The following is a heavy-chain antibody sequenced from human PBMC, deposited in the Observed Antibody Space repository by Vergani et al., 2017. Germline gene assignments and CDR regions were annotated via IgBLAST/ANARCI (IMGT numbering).Heavy chain of an antibody. J-gene: IGHJ6*03. CDR1: GGSFTSYH. CDR3: ARVNTETTGHLYYYYYMDV. V-gene: IGHV4-34*01. D-gene: IGHD4-11*01. CDR2: IDHTGRP. Sequence: QVQLQQWGGGLLKPSETLSLTCVVNGGSFTSYHWTWIRQSPGEGLEWVGDIDHTGRPDYNPSLKSRLTMSVDKSRNRFSLTLNSVTATDTAIYFCARVNTETTGHLYYYYYMDVWGQGTEVTVS.